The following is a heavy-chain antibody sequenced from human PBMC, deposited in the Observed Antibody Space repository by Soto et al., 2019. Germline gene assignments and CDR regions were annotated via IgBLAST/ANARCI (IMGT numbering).Heavy chain of an antibody. CDR2: ISYDGRNE. CDR1: GFTFFSYG. CDR3: AKEGTPTYWYFDL. Sequence: QVQMVESGGGVVQPGRSLRLSCAASGFTFFSYGMHWVRQAPGKGLEWAAGISYDGRNEYYADSVKGRFTISRDNSKNSLYLQMNSLRAEDTAVFYCAKEGTPTYWYFDLWGRGTLVTVSS. D-gene: IGHD1-1*01. V-gene: IGHV3-30*18. J-gene: IGHJ2*01.